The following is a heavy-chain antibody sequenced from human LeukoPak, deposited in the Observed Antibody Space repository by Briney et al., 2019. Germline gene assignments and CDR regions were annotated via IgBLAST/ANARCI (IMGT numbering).Heavy chain of an antibody. V-gene: IGHV3-23*01. J-gene: IGHJ4*02. CDR2: TSGSGGST. D-gene: IGHD6-13*01. Sequence: GGSLRLSCAASGFTFSSYATSWVRQAPGKGLEWISATSGSGGSTYYTDSVRGRFTISRDNSKNTLYLQMNSLRAEDTAVYYCAKASAASFNYYFDYWGQGTLVTVSS. CDR3: AKASAASFNYYFDY. CDR1: GFTFSSYA.